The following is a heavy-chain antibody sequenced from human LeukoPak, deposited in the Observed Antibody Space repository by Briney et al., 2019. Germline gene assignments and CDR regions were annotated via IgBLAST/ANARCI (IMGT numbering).Heavy chain of an antibody. CDR3: TRPASRSGYYYYYMDV. J-gene: IGHJ6*03. V-gene: IGHV3-73*01. CDR2: IRSKANSYAT. CDR1: GFTFSGSA. Sequence: SGGSLRLSCAASGFTFSGSAMHWVRQASGKGLEWVGRIRSKANSYATAYAASVKGRFTISRDDSKNTAHLQMNSLKTEDTDVYYCTRPASRSGYYYYYMDVWGKGTTVTVSS. D-gene: IGHD3-3*01.